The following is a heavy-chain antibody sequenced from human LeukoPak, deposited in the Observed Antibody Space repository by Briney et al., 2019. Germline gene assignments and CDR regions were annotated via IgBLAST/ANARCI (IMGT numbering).Heavy chain of an antibody. D-gene: IGHD1-7*01. CDR1: GFTFDDYA. CDR2: ISWNAGII. Sequence: GGSVRLSCTASGFTFDDYAMSWVRQVPGKGLEWVAGISWNAGIIGYVDSVKGRFTISRDNAENSVYLQMNSLRAEDTALYYCARRWNYEGKYYFDYWGQGTLVTVSS. J-gene: IGHJ4*02. CDR3: ARRWNYEGKYYFDY. V-gene: IGHV3-20*04.